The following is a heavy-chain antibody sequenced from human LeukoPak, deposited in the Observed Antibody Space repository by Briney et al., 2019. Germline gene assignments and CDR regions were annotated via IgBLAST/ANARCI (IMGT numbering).Heavy chain of an antibody. V-gene: IGHV3-74*01. CDR3: ASNSHSSSWPSGYFDL. J-gene: IGHJ2*01. D-gene: IGHD6-13*01. Sequence: QPGGSLRLSCAASGLTLSNSWMHWVRQAPGKGLLWVSRINNDGSYTSYADSVKGRFTISRDNAKNTLNLQMNSLRAEDTAVYYCASNSHSSSWPSGYFDLWGRGTLVTVSS. CDR2: INNDGSYT. CDR1: GLTLSNSW.